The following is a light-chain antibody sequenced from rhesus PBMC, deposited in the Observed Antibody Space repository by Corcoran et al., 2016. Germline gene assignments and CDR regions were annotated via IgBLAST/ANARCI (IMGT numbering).Light chain of an antibody. Sequence: DIQMTQSPSSLSASVGDTVTITCRASQDIARWLAWYQQKPGKAPNLLIYAASTFQSGVPSRFSGSGAGTDFTLTISSLQPEDFATYYCLQYTNTPRTFGQGTKVDIK. CDR3: LQYTNTPRT. CDR2: AAS. J-gene: IGKJ1*01. CDR1: QDIARW. V-gene: IGKV1-22*01.